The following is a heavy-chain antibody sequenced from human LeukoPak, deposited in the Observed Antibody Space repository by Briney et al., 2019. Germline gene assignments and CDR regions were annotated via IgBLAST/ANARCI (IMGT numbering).Heavy chain of an antibody. Sequence: KTSETLSLTCTVSGGSISNYYWSWIRQPPGKGLEWIGYIYNSGSTNYNPSLKSRVTISVDTSKSQFSLKLTSVTAADTAVYYCARGSQYSSGWPYFDYWSRGTLVTVSS. CDR3: ARGSQYSSGWPYFDY. CDR2: IYNSGST. V-gene: IGHV4-59*01. J-gene: IGHJ4*02. CDR1: GGSISNYY. D-gene: IGHD6-19*01.